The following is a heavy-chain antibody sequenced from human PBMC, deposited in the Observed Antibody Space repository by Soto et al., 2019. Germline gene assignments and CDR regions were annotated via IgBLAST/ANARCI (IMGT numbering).Heavy chain of an antibody. V-gene: IGHV4-39*01. CDR1: GGSTSSSSYQ. J-gene: IGHJ4*02. Sequence: SETLSLTCTVSGGSTSSSSYQWVWIRQPPGKGLEWIGNVYYNGNTYYNPSLKSRVTISVDTSNNQFSLKVKSVTAADTAVYHCARLSGSYNDRYFDYWGQGTLVTVSS. CDR3: ARLSGSYNDRYFDY. D-gene: IGHD1-26*01. CDR2: VYYNGNT.